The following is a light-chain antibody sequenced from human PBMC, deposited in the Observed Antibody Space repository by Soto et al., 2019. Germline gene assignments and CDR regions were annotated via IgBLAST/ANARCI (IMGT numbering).Light chain of an antibody. J-gene: IGLJ1*01. V-gene: IGLV2-18*02. CDR1: STDFVSYNR. CDR3: SSYTINSALYV. Sequence: SVLTQPPSVSGSPGQSVTISCTGTSTDFVSYNRVSWYQQPPGTAPKLIIYEASNRPSGVPDRFSGSKSGNTASLTISGLQAEDDGDYYCSSYTINSALYVFGSGTKVTVL. CDR2: EAS.